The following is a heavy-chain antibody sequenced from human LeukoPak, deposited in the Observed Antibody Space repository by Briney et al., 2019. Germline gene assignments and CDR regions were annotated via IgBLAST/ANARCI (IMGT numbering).Heavy chain of an antibody. Sequence: GGSLRLSCAASGFTFSSYGMHWVRQAPGKGLEWVAFIRYDGSNKYYADSVKGRFTISRDNSKNTLYLQMNSLRAEVTAVYYCAKVYGDYSFYYYYMDVWGKGTTVTISS. J-gene: IGHJ6*03. CDR3: AKVYGDYSFYYYYMDV. D-gene: IGHD4-17*01. CDR1: GFTFSSYG. V-gene: IGHV3-30*02. CDR2: IRYDGSNK.